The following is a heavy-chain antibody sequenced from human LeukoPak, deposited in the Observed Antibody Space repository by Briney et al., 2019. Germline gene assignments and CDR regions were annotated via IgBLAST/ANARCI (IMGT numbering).Heavy chain of an antibody. CDR3: AKEKVLCSSTSCYVGPMDV. Sequence: GGSLRLSCAASGFTFSSYGMHWVRQAPGKGLEWVAFIRYDGSNKYYADSVKGRFTISRDNSKNTLYLQMNSLRAEDTAVYYCAKEKVLCSSTSCYVGPMDVWGKGTTVTVSS. CDR1: GFTFSSYG. V-gene: IGHV3-30*02. D-gene: IGHD2-2*01. CDR2: IRYDGSNK. J-gene: IGHJ6*03.